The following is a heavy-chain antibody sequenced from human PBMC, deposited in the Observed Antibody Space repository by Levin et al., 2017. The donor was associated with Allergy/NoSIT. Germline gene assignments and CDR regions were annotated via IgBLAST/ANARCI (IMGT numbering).Heavy chain of an antibody. CDR3: AGATLWFGADDAFDI. CDR2: INHSGSP. J-gene: IGHJ3*02. CDR1: GGSFSGYS. Sequence: SCAVYGGSFSGYSWTWIRQPPGKGLEWIGEINHSGSPDYNPSLKSRVTISVDTSKNHFSLKLRSVSAADTAVYYCAGATLWFGADDAFDIWGQGTLVTVSS. V-gene: IGHV4-34*01. D-gene: IGHD3-10*01.